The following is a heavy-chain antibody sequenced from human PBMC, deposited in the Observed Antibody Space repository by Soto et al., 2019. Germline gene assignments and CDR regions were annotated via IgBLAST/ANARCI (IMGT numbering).Heavy chain of an antibody. D-gene: IGHD1-26*01. Sequence: PSETLSLTCAVYGGSFSGYYWSWIRQPPGKGLEWIGEINHSGSTNYNPSLKSRVTISVDTSKNQFSLKLSSVTAADTAVYYCASRTVGATPFDDWGQGALVTVSS. CDR1: GGSFSGYY. CDR2: INHSGST. J-gene: IGHJ4*02. CDR3: ASRTVGATPFDD. V-gene: IGHV4-34*01.